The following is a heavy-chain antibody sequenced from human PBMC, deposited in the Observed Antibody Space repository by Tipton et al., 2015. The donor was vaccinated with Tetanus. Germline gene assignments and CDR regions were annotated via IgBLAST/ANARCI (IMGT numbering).Heavy chain of an antibody. CDR1: RGPISSYY. CDR3: ARGITDGYNRRFDY. Sequence: GLVKPSETLSLICSVSRGPISSYYWSWIRQPAGKGLEWIGHISNGNPDYSPSLKNRVTLSVDLSKNEFSLKLRSVTAADTGVYYCARGITDGYNRRFDYWGQGTLVAVSP. D-gene: IGHD5-24*01. V-gene: IGHV4-4*07. CDR2: ISNGNP. J-gene: IGHJ4*02.